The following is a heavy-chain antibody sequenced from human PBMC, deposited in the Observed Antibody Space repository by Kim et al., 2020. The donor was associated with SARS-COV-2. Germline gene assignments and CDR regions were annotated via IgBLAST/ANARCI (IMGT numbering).Heavy chain of an antibody. D-gene: IGHD3-22*01. Sequence: SVKVSCKASGGTFSSYAISWVRQAPVQGLEWMGRIIPILGIANYAQKFQGRVTITADKSTSTAYMELSSLRSEDTAVYYCARGSPMYYYDSSGYPLDWG. V-gene: IGHV1-69*04. CDR1: GGTFSSYA. CDR2: IIPILGIA. J-gene: IGHJ1*01. CDR3: ARGSPMYYYDSSGYPLD.